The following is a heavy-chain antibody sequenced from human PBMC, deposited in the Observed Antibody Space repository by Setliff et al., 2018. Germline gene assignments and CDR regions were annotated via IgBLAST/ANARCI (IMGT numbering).Heavy chain of an antibody. CDR1: GGTFSSYA. CDR3: ARDHNWNLPGYYYYYMDV. D-gene: IGHD1-20*01. CDR2: IIPIFGTA. Sequence: SVKVSCKASGGTFSSYAISWVRQAPGQGLEWMGRIIPIFGTANYAQKFQGRVTITADKSTSTAYMELSGLRSEDTAVYYCARDHNWNLPGYYYYYMDVWGKGTTVTVSS. J-gene: IGHJ6*03. V-gene: IGHV1-69*06.